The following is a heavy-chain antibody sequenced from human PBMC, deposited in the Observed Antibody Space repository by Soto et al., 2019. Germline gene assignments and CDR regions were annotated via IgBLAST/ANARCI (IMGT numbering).Heavy chain of an antibody. CDR3: ARGPVGSPLDY. CDR1: GGTFSSYA. V-gene: IGHV1-69*06. J-gene: IGHJ4*02. CDR2: IIPIFGTA. D-gene: IGHD3-10*01. Sequence: QVQLVQSGAEVKKPGSSVKVSCKASGGTFSSYAISWVRQAPGQGLEWMGGIIPIFGTANYAQKFQGRVTITADKSTSTADMELSSLRSEDTAEDYGARGPVGSPLDYWGQGTLDTDSS.